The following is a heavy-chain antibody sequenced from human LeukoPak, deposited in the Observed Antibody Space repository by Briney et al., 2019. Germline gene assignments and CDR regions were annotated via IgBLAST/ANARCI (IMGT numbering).Heavy chain of an antibody. V-gene: IGHV4-39*07. CDR2: INHSGST. CDR1: GGSISSGGYY. J-gene: IGHJ6*02. Sequence: SETLSLTCTVSGGSISSGGYYWSWIRQPPGKGLEWIGEINHSGSTNYNPSLKSRVTISVDTSKNQFSLKLSSVTAADTAVYYCAFDGGNSGRAYYYYYGMDVWGQGTTVTVSS. CDR3: AFDGGNSGRAYYYYYGMDV. D-gene: IGHD4-23*01.